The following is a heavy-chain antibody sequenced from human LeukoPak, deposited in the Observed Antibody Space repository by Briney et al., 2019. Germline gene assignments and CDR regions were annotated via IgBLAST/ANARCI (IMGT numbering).Heavy chain of an antibody. J-gene: IGHJ5*02. Sequence: SQTLSLTCAISGDTVSNNRDAWSWIRLSPSRGLEWLGRTYYRSNWYYDYAVSVKSRITITPDTSKNQFSLQLNSVTPEDTAVYYCARDLSLPLRFDPWGQGTLVTVSS. CDR1: GDTVSNNRDA. CDR2: TYYRSNWYY. CDR3: ARDLSLPLRFDP. V-gene: IGHV6-1*01.